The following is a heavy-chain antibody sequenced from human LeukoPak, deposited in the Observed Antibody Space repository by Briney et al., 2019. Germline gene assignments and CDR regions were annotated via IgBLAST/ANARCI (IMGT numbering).Heavy chain of an antibody. J-gene: IGHJ6*03. V-gene: IGHV4-31*03. CDR3: ARDRGLSDYGGNSHYYYYMDV. CDR1: GGSISSGGYY. D-gene: IGHD4-23*01. CDR2: SYYSGST. Sequence: PSETLSLTCTVSGGSISSGGYYWSWIRQHPGKGLEWIGYSYYSGSTYYNPSLKSRVTISVDTSKNQFSLKLSSVTAADTAVYYCARDRGLSDYGGNSHYYYYMDVWGKGTTVTVSS.